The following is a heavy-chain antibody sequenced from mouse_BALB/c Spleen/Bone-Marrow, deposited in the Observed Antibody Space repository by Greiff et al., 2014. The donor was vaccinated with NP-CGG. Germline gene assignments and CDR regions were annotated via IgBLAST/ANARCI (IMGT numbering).Heavy chain of an antibody. CDR1: GFSLTGYG. CDR2: IWGDGST. Sequence: VQRVESGPGLVAPSQSLSITCTVSGFSLTGYGVSWVRQSPGKGLEWLGMIWGDGSTYYNSALKSRLSISKDNSKSQVFLKMNSLQTDDTARYYCARDSFLITRALDYWGQGTSVTVSS. D-gene: IGHD2-4*01. J-gene: IGHJ4*01. V-gene: IGHV2-6-7*01. CDR3: ARDSFLITRALDY.